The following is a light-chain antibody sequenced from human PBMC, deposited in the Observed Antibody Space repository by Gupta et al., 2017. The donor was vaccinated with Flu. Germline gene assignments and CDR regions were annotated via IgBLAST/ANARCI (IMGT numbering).Light chain of an antibody. J-gene: IGLJ1*01. CDR2: QAS. CDR3: QAADSSTAV. Sequence: SYELAQPPSVSVCPGQTASITCSGDKLGDKYACWYQQKTGQSPVLVIYQASKRPSGIPARFSGPNSGNTATLLISGPQAMDEAADSCQAADSSTAVFGTGTKVTAL. V-gene: IGLV3-1*01. CDR1: KLGDKY.